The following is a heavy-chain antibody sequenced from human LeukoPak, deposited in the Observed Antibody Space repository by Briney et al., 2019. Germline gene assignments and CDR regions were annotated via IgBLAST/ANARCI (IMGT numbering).Heavy chain of an antibody. J-gene: IGHJ4*02. Sequence: SETLSLTCTVSGGSISSSSYYWGWIRQPPGKGLEWIGSIYYSGSTYYNPSLKSRVTISVDTSKNQFSLKLSSVTAADTAVYYCARVNSSSWRFDYWGQGTLVTVSS. CDR1: GGSISSSSYY. D-gene: IGHD6-13*01. V-gene: IGHV4-39*07. CDR3: ARVNSSSWRFDY. CDR2: IYYSGST.